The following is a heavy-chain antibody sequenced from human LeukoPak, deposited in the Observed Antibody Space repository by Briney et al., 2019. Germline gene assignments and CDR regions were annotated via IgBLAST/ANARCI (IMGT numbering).Heavy chain of an antibody. J-gene: IGHJ5*02. D-gene: IGHD1-20*01. CDR3: ARVSYNWNDVVWFDP. CDR1: GFTFSSYW. Sequence: PGGSLRLSCAASGFTFSSYWMSWVRQAPGKGLEWVANIKQDGSGKYYVDSVKGRFTISRDNAKNSLYLQMNSLRAEDTAVYYCARVSYNWNDVVWFDPWGQGTLVTVSS. V-gene: IGHV3-7*04. CDR2: IKQDGSGK.